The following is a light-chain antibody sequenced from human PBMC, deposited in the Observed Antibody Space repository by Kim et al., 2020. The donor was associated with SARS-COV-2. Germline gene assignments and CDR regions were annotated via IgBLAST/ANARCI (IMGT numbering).Light chain of an antibody. Sequence: EIVLTQSPGTLSLSPGERATLTCRASQSVSSSYLGWYQQKSGQATRLLIYGASSRATGIPGRFSGSGSGTDFTLTISRLEPEDFAVYYCQQYGASPWTFGQGTKVDIK. CDR1: QSVSSSY. V-gene: IGKV3-20*01. CDR2: GAS. CDR3: QQYGASPWT. J-gene: IGKJ1*01.